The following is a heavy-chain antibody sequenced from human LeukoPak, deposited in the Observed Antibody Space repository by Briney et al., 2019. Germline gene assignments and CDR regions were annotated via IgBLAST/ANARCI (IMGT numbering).Heavy chain of an antibody. D-gene: IGHD3-9*01. CDR3: ARGYYDILTGYLVW. J-gene: IGHJ4*02. CDR1: GGTFSSYA. CDR2: IIPIFGTA. V-gene: IGHV1-69*01. Sequence: ASVKVSCKASGGTFSSYAISWVRQAPGRGLEWMGGIIPIFGTANYAQKFQGRVTITADESTSTAYMELSSLRSEDTAVYYCARGYYDILTGYLVWWGQGTLVTVSS.